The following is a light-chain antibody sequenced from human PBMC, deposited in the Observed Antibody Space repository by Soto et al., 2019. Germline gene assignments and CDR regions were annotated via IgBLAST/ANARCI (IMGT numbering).Light chain of an antibody. CDR2: DAS. Sequence: DIQMTQSPATLSVSVGDRVTITCRASKNINSWVAWYQQKPGKAPKLLIYDASSLDSGVPSRFSGSGSGTEFTLTISILQPDDFAFYYCYCHQNNNWPTFGRGTKVDI. V-gene: IGKV1-5*01. J-gene: IGKJ3*01. CDR3: YCHQNNNWPT. CDR1: KNINSW.